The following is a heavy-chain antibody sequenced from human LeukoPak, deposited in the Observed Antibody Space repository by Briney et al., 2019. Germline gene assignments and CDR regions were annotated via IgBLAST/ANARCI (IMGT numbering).Heavy chain of an antibody. D-gene: IGHD1-26*01. J-gene: IGHJ4*02. CDR2: IYYSGST. CDR3: ERDFGRGSYHHMVPHY. CDR1: GGSVSSYY. V-gene: IGHV4-59*02. Sequence: SETLSLTCTVSGGSVSSYYWSWIRQPPGKGLEWIGYIYYSGSTNYNPSLKSRVTISVDTSKNQFSLKLSSVTAADTAVYYCERDFGRGSYHHMVPHYWGQGTLVTVSS.